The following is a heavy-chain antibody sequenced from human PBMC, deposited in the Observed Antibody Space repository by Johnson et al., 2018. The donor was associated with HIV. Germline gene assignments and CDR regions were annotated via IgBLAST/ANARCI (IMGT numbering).Heavy chain of an antibody. CDR2: IWYDGSNK. Sequence: VQLVESGGGVVQPGRSLRLSCAASRFTFSSYAMHWVRQAPGKGLEWVAVIWYDGSNKYYADSVKGRFTISRDNSKNTLYLQMNSLRAEDTAVYYCTRESTEAFDIWGQGTMVTVSS. D-gene: IGHD1-14*01. V-gene: IGHV3-33*08. J-gene: IGHJ3*02. CDR1: RFTFSSYA. CDR3: TRESTEAFDI.